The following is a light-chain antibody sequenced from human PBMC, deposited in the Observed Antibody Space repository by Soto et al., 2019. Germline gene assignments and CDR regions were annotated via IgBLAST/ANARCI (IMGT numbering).Light chain of an antibody. V-gene: IGKV3-20*01. CDR1: QALNAKS. Sequence: EIVLTQSPGTLSLSPGERASLSCRASQALNAKSLGWYQQKPGQAPRLLISSTARRAAGIPDRFSGSGSGTDFTFTISGREPGESAVYYCQHYDTSPAWTFGHGTKVEIK. CDR3: QHYDTSPAWT. J-gene: IGKJ1*01. CDR2: STA.